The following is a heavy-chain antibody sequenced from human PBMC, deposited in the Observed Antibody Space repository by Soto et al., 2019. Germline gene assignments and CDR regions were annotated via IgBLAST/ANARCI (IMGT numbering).Heavy chain of an antibody. D-gene: IGHD6-19*01. CDR2: MNPNSANT. CDR1: GYSFTNYD. J-gene: IGHJ4*02. Sequence: ASVKVSCKASGYSFTNYDINWVRRATGQGLEWMGWMNPNSANTGYAQKFQGRVTMTRNTSISTAYMELSSLISEDTAVYYCARGRYLEVAGNFYYWGQGTLVTVSS. CDR3: ARGRYLEVAGNFYY. V-gene: IGHV1-8*01.